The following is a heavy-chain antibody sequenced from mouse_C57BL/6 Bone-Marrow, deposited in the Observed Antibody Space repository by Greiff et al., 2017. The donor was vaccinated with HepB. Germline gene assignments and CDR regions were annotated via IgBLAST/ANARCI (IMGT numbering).Heavy chain of an antibody. CDR1: GYTFTSYW. V-gene: IGHV1-50*01. Sequence: VQLQQPGAELVKPGASVKLSCKASGYTFTSYWMQWVKQRPGQGLEWIGEIDPSDSYTNYNQKFKGKATLTVDTSSSTAYMQLSSLTSEDSAVYYCAREGKRYYFDYWGQGTTLTVSS. J-gene: IGHJ2*01. D-gene: IGHD2-1*01. CDR2: IDPSDSYT. CDR3: AREGKRYYFDY.